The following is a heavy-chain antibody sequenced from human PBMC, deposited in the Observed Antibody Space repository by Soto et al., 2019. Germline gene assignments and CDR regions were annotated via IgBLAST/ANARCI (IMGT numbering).Heavy chain of an antibody. D-gene: IGHD2-15*01. J-gene: IGHJ3*02. CDR3: ARGLIPIVVVVAADAFDI. CDR1: GGSFIGYY. Sequence: SETLSLTCAVYGGSFIGYYWSWILQPPGKGLEWIGEINHSGSTNYNPSLKSRVTISVDTSKNQFSLKLSSVTAADTAVYYCARGLIPIVVVVAADAFDIWGQGTMVTVSS. V-gene: IGHV4-34*01. CDR2: INHSGST.